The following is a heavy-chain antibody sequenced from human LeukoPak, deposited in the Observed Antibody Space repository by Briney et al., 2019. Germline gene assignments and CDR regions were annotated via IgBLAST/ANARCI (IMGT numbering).Heavy chain of an antibody. CDR3: ASLDTAKQPLANH. V-gene: IGHV3-7*03. CDR2: IKQDESEK. CDR1: GFTFSSYW. D-gene: IGHD5-18*01. J-gene: IGHJ5*02. Sequence: GGSLRLSFAASGFTFSSYWMHWVRQAPGQGLEWVANIKQDESEKYYVDSVKGRFTISKNSAKNSLYLQMNTLRVEDTAMYYCASLDTAKQPLANHWGQGTLVTVSS.